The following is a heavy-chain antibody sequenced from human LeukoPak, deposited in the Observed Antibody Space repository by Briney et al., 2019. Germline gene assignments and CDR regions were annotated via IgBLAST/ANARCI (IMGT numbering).Heavy chain of an antibody. CDR2: IWYDGSNK. D-gene: IGHD1-1*01. J-gene: IGHJ3*02. CDR3: AKDRNDSAFDI. CDR1: GFPFSSYG. V-gene: IGHV3-33*06. Sequence: GGSLRLSCAASGFPFSSYGMLWLRQAPGKGLAWVAVIWYDGSNKYYADSVKGRFTISRDNSKNTLYLQMNSLRAEDTAVYYCAKDRNDSAFDIWGQGTMVTVSS.